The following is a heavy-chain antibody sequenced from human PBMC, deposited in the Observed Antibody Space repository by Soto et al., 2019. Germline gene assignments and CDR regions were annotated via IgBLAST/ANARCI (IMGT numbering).Heavy chain of an antibody. V-gene: IGHV3-13*01. CDR1: GFTFSSYD. J-gene: IGHJ4*02. CDR3: VKLQEASGLLESYIDS. CDR2: IGTAGDT. D-gene: IGHD5-12*01. Sequence: GGSLRLSCAASGFTFSSYDMHWVRQATGKGLEWVSAIGTAGDTYYPGSVKGRFTISRENAKNTLHLEMNSLRAEDTAVYYCVKLQEASGLLESYIDSWGQGTQVTVS.